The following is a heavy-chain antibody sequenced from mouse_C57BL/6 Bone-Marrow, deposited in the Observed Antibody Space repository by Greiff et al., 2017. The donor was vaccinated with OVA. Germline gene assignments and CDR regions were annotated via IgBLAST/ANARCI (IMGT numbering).Heavy chain of an antibody. Sequence: QVTLKVSGAELARPGASVKMSCKASGYTFTSYTMHWVKQRPGQGLEWIGYINPSSGYTKYNQKFKDKATLTADKSSSTAYMQLSSLTSEDSAVYYCARSGPYYYGSSYYFDYWGQGTTLTVAS. D-gene: IGHD1-1*01. J-gene: IGHJ2*01. CDR3: ARSGPYYYGSSYYFDY. CDR1: GYTFTSYT. CDR2: INPSSGYT. V-gene: IGHV1-4*01.